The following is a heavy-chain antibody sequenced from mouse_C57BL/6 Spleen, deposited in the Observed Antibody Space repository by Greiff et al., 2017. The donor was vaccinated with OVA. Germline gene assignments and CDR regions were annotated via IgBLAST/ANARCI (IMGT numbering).Heavy chain of an antibody. CDR2: IYPGSGST. J-gene: IGHJ3*01. D-gene: IGHD3-2*02. CDR1: GYTFTSYW. Sequence: VQLQQPGAELVKPGASVKMSCKASGYTFTSYWITWVKQRPGQGLEWIGDIYPGSGSTNYNEKFKSKATLTVDTSSSTAYMQLSSLTSEDSAVYYGARARQLRLRAWFAYWGQGTLVTVSA. CDR3: ARARQLRLRAWFAY. V-gene: IGHV1-55*01.